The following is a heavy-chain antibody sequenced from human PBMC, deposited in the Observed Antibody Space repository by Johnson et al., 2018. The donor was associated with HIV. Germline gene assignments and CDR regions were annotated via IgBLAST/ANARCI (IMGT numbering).Heavy chain of an antibody. V-gene: IGHV3-23*01. CDR2: SSGST. J-gene: IGHJ3*02. CDR3: AKVAGDYGGNSELDAFDI. Sequence: SSGSTYYADSVQGRFTISRDNSKNSLYLQMNSLRAEDTAVYYCAKVAGDYGGNSELDAFDIWGQGTMVTVSS. D-gene: IGHD4-23*01.